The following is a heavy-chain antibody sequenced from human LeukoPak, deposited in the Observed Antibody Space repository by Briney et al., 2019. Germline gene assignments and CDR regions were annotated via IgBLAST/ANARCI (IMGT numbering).Heavy chain of an antibody. Sequence: PGRSLRLSCVASGFTFSSNVMHWVRQAPGKGPEWVAVISNDGSKNYYADSVKGRFTISRDNSINTVYLQMDSLTPEDTAIYYCAKDEGNVWDQKNEPFYIWGQGTMVAVSS. D-gene: IGHD3-16*01. CDR1: GFTFSSNV. J-gene: IGHJ3*02. CDR2: ISNDGSKN. CDR3: AKDEGNVWDQKNEPFYI. V-gene: IGHV3-30*18.